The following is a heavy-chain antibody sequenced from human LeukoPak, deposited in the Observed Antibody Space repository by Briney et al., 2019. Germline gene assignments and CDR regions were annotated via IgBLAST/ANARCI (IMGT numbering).Heavy chain of an antibody. J-gene: IGHJ3*02. D-gene: IGHD6-13*01. CDR1: GFTFSSYS. Sequence: GGSLRLSCAASGFTFSSYSMNWVRQAPGKGLEWVSSISSSSSYIYYADSVKGRFTNSRDNAKNSLYLQMNSLRAEDTAVYYCARDPSYSSSWYRDAFDIWGQGTMVTVSS. CDR2: ISSSSSYI. V-gene: IGHV3-21*01. CDR3: ARDPSYSSSWYRDAFDI.